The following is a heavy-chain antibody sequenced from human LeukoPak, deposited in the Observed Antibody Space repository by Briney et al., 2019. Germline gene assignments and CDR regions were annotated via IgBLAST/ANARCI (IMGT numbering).Heavy chain of an antibody. CDR1: GFPFDDYA. V-gene: IGHV3-9*03. Sequence: SLSLSCAASGFPFDDYAMHWGRQAPGKGLEGVSGISWNSGSICYADSVQGRFTISRDNAKNSLYLQMNSLRAEDMALYYCAKDIGPGPFDSGDYFDYWGQGTLVTVSS. CDR2: ISWNSGSI. J-gene: IGHJ4*02. CDR3: AKDIGPGPFDSGDYFDY. D-gene: IGHD3-10*01.